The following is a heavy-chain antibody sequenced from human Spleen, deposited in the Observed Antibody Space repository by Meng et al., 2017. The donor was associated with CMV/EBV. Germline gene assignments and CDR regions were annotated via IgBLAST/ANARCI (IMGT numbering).Heavy chain of an antibody. CDR2: IIPIHGIT. J-gene: IGHJ5*02. CDR1: SYT. CDR3: AKDCTNGVCYAGKSGYNWFDP. Sequence: SYTISWVRQAPGQGLEWMGRIIPIHGITKYAQRFQGRVTITADKSTTTAYMELSSLRSEDTAVYYCAKDCTNGVCYAGKSGYNWFDPWGQGTLVTVSS. D-gene: IGHD2-8*01. V-gene: IGHV1-69*02.